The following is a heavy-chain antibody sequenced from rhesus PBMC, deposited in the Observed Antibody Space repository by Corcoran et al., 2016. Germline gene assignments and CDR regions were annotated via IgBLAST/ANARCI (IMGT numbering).Heavy chain of an antibody. CDR1: GGTISSNY. CDR2: IYGSSGST. V-gene: IGHV4-147*01. D-gene: IGHD6-13*01. CDR3: ARNIAAGPLGY. J-gene: IGHJ4*01. Sequence: QVQMQESGPGLVKPSETLSFICAVSGGTISSNYWSWIRQPPGKGLEWIGYIYGSSGSTYYTPSLTSRVTISADTSTNQFSLKLSSVTAADTAVYYCARNIAAGPLGYWGQGVLVTVSS.